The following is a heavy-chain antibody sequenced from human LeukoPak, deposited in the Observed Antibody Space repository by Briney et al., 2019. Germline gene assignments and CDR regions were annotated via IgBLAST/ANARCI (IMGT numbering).Heavy chain of an antibody. Sequence: SETLSLTCTVSXGSINDASWNWIRKPPGQGLEWIGYIYHSGGTNYNPSLKSRVTISLDTSKNQFSLKLSSVTAADTAVYYCARVGTYYRSLDSWGQGTLVTVSS. D-gene: IGHD3-10*01. CDR2: IYHSGGT. CDR1: XGSINDAS. CDR3: ARVGTYYRSLDS. J-gene: IGHJ4*02. V-gene: IGHV4-59*01.